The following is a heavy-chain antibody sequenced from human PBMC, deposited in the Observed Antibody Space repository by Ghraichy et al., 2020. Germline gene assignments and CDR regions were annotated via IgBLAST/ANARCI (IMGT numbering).Heavy chain of an antibody. J-gene: IGHJ4*02. D-gene: IGHD6-13*01. V-gene: IGHV4-34*01. CDR2: INHSGST. CDR3: ARRRHSSSWHI. CDR1: GGSFSGYY. Sequence: SETLSLTCAVYGGSFSGYYWSWIRQPPGMGLEWIGEINHSGSTNYNPSLKSRVTISVDTSKNQFSLKLSSVTAADTAVYYCARRRHSSSWHIWGQGTLVTVSS.